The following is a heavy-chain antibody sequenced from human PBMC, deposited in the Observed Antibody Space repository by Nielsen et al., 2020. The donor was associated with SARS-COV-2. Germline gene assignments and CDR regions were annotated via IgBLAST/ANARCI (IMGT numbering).Heavy chain of an antibody. Sequence: GGSLRLSCAASGFTFSSYAMHWVRQAPGKGLEWVAVISYDGSNKYYADSVRGRLTISRDNSKNTLYLQMNSLRAEDTAVYSCAGVMQGNFDYWGQGTLVTVSS. V-gene: IGHV3-30-3*01. J-gene: IGHJ4*02. CDR1: GFTFSSYA. CDR3: AGVMQGNFDY. CDR2: ISYDGSNK.